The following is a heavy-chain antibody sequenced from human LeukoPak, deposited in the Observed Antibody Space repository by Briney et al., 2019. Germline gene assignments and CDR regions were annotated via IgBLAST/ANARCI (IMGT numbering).Heavy chain of an antibody. Sequence: SETLSLTCTVSGGSISSYYWSWIRQPPGKGLEWIGSIYYSGSTYYNPSLKSRVTISVDTSKNQFSLKLSSVTAADTAVYYCARGYYDILTGYYTPPDYWGQGTLVTVSS. V-gene: IGHV4-59*05. CDR3: ARGYYDILTGYYTPPDY. CDR2: IYYSGST. J-gene: IGHJ4*02. D-gene: IGHD3-9*01. CDR1: GGSISSYY.